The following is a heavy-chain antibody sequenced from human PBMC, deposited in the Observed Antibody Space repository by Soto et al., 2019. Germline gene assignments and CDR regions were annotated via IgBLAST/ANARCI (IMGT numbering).Heavy chain of an antibody. D-gene: IGHD6-13*01. CDR2: IIPILGIA. V-gene: IGHV1-69*02. CDR1: GGTFSSYT. Sequence: QVQLVQSGAEVKKPGSSVKVSCEASGGTFSSYTISWVRQAPGQGLEWMGRIIPILGIANYAQKFQGRVTITADKSTSTAYMELSSLRSEDTAVYYCAQLGHYYYYGMDVWGQGTTVTVSS. CDR3: AQLGHYYYYGMDV. J-gene: IGHJ6*02.